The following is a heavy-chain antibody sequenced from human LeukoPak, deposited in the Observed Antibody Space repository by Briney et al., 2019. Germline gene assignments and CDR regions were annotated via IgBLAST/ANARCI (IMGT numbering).Heavy chain of an antibody. Sequence: SETLSLTCTVSGGSINSYYWSWIRQPPGKGLEWIGYIHFSGSTNYNPSLKSRVTVSDDKSKNQFSLKLSSVTAADTAVYYCARIFRGAYFDYWGQGTLVTVSS. V-gene: IGHV4-59*01. CDR1: GGSINSYY. CDR3: ARIFRGAYFDY. J-gene: IGHJ4*02. CDR2: IHFSGST. D-gene: IGHD3-10*01.